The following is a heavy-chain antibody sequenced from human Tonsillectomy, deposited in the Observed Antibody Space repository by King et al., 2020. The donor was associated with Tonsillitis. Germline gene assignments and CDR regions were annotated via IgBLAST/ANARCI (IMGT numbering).Heavy chain of an antibody. CDR3: ARGLRFLDMDV. D-gene: IGHD3-3*01. J-gene: IGHJ6*03. CDR1: GFTFSDYY. Sequence: VQLVESGGGLVQPGGSLRLSCAASGFTFSDYYMDWVRQAPGKGPEWVGRSRNKARSYSTDYAASVKGRVTIPRDNSKNSLYLQMNSLKSEDTAVYYCARGLRFLDMDVWGKGTTVTVSS. V-gene: IGHV3-72*01. CDR2: SRNKARSYST.